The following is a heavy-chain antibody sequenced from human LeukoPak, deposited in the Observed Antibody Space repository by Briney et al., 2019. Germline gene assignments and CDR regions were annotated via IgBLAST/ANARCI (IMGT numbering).Heavy chain of an antibody. Sequence: PSETLSLTCAVYGGSFSGYYWSWIRQPPGKGLEWIGSIYYSGSTYYNPSLKSRVTISVDTSKNQFSLKLSSVTAADTAVYYCARHNPPTLYYHYYMDVWGKGTTVTISS. CDR3: ARHNPPTLYYHYYMDV. D-gene: IGHD1-14*01. CDR1: GGSFSGYY. CDR2: IYYSGST. V-gene: IGHV4-34*01. J-gene: IGHJ6*03.